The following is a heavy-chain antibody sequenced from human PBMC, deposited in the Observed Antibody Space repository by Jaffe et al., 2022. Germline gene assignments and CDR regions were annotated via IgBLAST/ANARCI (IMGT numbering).Heavy chain of an antibody. V-gene: IGHV4-59*01. CDR3: ARGGGEYWNWFDP. D-gene: IGHD2-15*01. J-gene: IGHJ5*02. CDR1: GGSITSYT. Sequence: QVQLQESGPGLVKPSETLSLTCTVSGGSITSYTWNWIRQPPGKGLEWIGYIYDNGGTNYNASLRSRVTISVDASKNHFSLKLSSVTAADTAVYYCARGGGEYWNWFDPWGQGTLVTVSS. CDR2: IYDNGGT.